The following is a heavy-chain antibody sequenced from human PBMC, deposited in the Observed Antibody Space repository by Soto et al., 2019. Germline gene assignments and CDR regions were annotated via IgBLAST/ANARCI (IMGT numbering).Heavy chain of an antibody. D-gene: IGHD6-6*01. CDR3: AKTTYSSSSDYHYYYCMDV. Sequence: GGSLRLSCAASGFTFSSYAMSWVRQAPGKGLEWVSAISGSGGSTYYADSVKGRFTISRDNSKNTLYLQMNSLRAEDTAVYYCAKTTYSSSSDYHYYYCMDVWGQGTTVTVSS. CDR2: ISGSGGST. CDR1: GFTFSSYA. V-gene: IGHV3-23*01. J-gene: IGHJ6*02.